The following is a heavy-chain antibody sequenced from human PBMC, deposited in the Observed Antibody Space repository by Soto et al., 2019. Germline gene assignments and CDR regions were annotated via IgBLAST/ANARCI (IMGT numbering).Heavy chain of an antibody. CDR2: IIPIFGTA. Sequence: GASVKVSCKXSGGTFSSYAISWVRQAPGQGLEWMGGIIPIFGTANYAQKFQGRVTITADESTSTAYMELSSLRSEDTAVYYCARGRRPYYYGMDVWGQGTTVTVSS. V-gene: IGHV1-69*13. CDR1: GGTFSSYA. CDR3: ARGRRPYYYGMDV. J-gene: IGHJ6*02.